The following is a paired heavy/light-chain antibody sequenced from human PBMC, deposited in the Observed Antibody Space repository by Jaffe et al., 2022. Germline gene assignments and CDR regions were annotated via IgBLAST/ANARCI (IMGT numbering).Light chain of an antibody. CDR2: GAS. CDR1: QSVSSSY. CDR3: QQYGSSSIT. V-gene: IGKV3-20*01. Sequence: EIVLTQSPGTLSLSPGERATLSCRASQSVSSSYLAWYQQKPGQAPRLLIYGASSRATGIPDRFSGSGSGTDFTLTISRLEPEDFAVYYCQQYGSSSITFGQGTRLEIK. J-gene: IGKJ5*01.
Heavy chain of an antibody. V-gene: IGHV1-69*01. CDR3: AREGVVVVAATFETYAFDI. CDR2: IIPIFGTA. CDR1: GGTFSSYA. J-gene: IGHJ3*02. D-gene: IGHD2-15*01. Sequence: QVQLVQSGAEVKKPGSSVKVSCKASGGTFSSYAISWVRQAPGQGLEWMGGIIPIFGTANYAQKFQGRVTITADESTSTAYMELSSLRSEDTAVYYCAREGVVVVAATFETYAFDIWGQGTMVTVSS.